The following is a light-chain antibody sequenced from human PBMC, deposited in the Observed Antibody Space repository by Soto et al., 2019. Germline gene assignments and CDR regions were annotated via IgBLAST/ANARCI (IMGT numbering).Light chain of an antibody. CDR2: DVS. CDR1: QSVSKC. Sequence: EIVLTQSPATLSLSPWERATLSCMASQSVSKCLAWYQQKPGQAPRLLIYDVSSRAPGIPARFSGSGSGTDFTLTISSLEPEDFAVYYCQQCNNWPPITFGQGTRLEIK. J-gene: IGKJ5*01. CDR3: QQCNNWPPIT. V-gene: IGKV3-11*01.